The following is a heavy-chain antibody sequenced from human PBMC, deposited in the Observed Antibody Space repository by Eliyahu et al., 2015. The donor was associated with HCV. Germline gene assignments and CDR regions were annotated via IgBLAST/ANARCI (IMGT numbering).Heavy chain of an antibody. J-gene: IGHJ6*02. Sequence: EVQLVESGGRLSSAGGVPETXLXXPGXXLQYLLXPSGRQIPGKGLVWXSRINSDGNTTNYADPVRGRFTISRDNAKNTVYLQMNSLRAEDTALYYCARVRRIAAGATVPYGMDVWGQGTTVTVSS. D-gene: IGHD6-13*01. V-gene: IGHV3-74*01. CDR3: ARVRRIAAGATVPYGMDV. CDR1: XXLQYLL. CDR2: INSDGNTT.